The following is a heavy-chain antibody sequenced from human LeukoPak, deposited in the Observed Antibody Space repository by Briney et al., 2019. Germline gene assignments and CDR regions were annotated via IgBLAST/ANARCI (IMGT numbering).Heavy chain of an antibody. CDR2: INTNTGNP. J-gene: IGHJ3*02. V-gene: IGHV7-4-1*02. CDR1: GYTFTRSA. Sequence: ASVKVSCKASGYTFTRSAMNWVRQAPGQGLEWMGWINTNTGNPTYAQGFTGRFVFSLDTSVSTAYLQISSLKAEDTAVYYCARVMVVQGYCSGGSCYDAFDIWGQGTMVTVSS. CDR3: ARVMVVQGYCSGGSCYDAFDI. D-gene: IGHD2-15*01.